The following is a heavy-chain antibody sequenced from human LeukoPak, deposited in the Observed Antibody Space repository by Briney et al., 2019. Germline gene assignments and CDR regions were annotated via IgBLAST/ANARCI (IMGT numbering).Heavy chain of an antibody. CDR1: GFTFSSYE. J-gene: IGHJ3*02. V-gene: IGHV3-48*03. CDR2: ISSSGSTI. Sequence: GGSLRLSCAASGFTFSSYEMNWVRQAPGKGLEWVSYISSSGSTIYYADSVKGRFTISRDNAKNSLYLQMNSLRAEDTAVYYCARGDSSGPGDAFDIWGQGTMVTVSS. CDR3: ARGDSSGPGDAFDI. D-gene: IGHD3-22*01.